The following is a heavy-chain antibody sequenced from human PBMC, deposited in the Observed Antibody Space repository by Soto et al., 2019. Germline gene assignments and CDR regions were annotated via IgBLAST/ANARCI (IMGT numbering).Heavy chain of an antibody. CDR1: GFTFSSFA. J-gene: IGHJ4*02. D-gene: IGHD6-6*01. CDR2: ISGSGGST. Sequence: EVQLLESGGGLVQPGGSLRLSCAASGFTFSSFAMSWVRQAPGKGLEWVSGISGSGGSTYYADSAKGRFTISRDNSKDTLYLQMNSLRAEDTAVYYCTHHQGSSPVRRPFDYWGQGTLVTVSS. CDR3: THHQGSSPVRRPFDY. V-gene: IGHV3-23*01.